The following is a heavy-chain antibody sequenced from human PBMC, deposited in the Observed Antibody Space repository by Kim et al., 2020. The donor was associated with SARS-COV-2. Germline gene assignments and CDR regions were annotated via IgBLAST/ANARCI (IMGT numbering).Heavy chain of an antibody. V-gene: IGHV3-48*02. Sequence: GGSLRLSCAASGFTFSSYGMNWVRQTPGKGLEWLAYISTSGYTIYYADSVKGRFTIFRDNADNSLHLQMDSLRDEDTGVYYCARDRSSGWYGVSDSWGQG. CDR2: ISTSGYTI. CDR3: ARDRSSGWYGVSDS. J-gene: IGHJ4*02. CDR1: GFTFSSYG. D-gene: IGHD6-19*01.